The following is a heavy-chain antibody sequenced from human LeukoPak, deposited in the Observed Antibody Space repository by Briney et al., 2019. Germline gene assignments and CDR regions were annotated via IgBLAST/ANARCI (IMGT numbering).Heavy chain of an antibody. J-gene: IGHJ4*02. D-gene: IGHD3-10*01. CDR2: INPNSGGT. CDR1: GYTFTGYY. Sequence: ASVKVSCKASGYTFTGYYMHWVRQAPGQGLGWMGWINPNSGGTNYAQKFQGRVTMTRDTSISTAYMELSRLRSDDTAVYYCARSLLWFGESYYFDYWGQGTLVTASS. V-gene: IGHV1-2*02. CDR3: ARSLLWFGESYYFDY.